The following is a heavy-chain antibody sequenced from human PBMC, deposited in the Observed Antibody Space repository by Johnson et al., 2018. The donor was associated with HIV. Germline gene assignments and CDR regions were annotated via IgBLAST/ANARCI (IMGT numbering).Heavy chain of an antibody. CDR2: ISFDGSNK. D-gene: IGHD5-24*01. V-gene: IGHV3-30*18. J-gene: IGHJ3*02. CDR3: AKDIGDGYNRWGAFDI. CDR1: GFTFSSYG. Sequence: QVQLVESGGGVVQPGRSLRLSCAASGFTFSSYGMHWVRQAPGKGLEWVAVISFDGSNKYYADSVKGRFTISRDNSKNTLYLQMNSLRAEDTAVYYCAKDIGDGYNRWGAFDIWGQGTMVTVSA.